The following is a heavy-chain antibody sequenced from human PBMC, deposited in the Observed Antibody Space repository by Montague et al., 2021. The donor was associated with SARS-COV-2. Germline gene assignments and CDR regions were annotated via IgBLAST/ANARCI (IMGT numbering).Heavy chain of an antibody. D-gene: IGHD3-9*01. V-gene: IGHV4-59*01. CDR3: ARSRENYNILTGYPYYFGY. CDR2: IYYSGST. J-gene: IGHJ4*02. CDR1: GGSISRYY. Sequence: SETLSLTCTVSGGSISRYYWNWIRQPPGKGLEWIAYIYYSGSTNXKPSLKSRVTISVDTSKNQFSLKLSSVTAADTAVYYCARSRENYNILTGYPYYFGYWGQGTLVTVSS.